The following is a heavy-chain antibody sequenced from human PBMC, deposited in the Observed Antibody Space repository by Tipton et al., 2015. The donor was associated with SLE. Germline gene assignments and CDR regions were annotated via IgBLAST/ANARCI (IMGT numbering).Heavy chain of an antibody. J-gene: IGHJ6*03. V-gene: IGHV4-34*01. CDR1: GVSINDYY. D-gene: IGHD6-6*01. CDR3: ARVRAARHLILGGYYYYMDF. Sequence: TLSLTCTVSGVSINDYYWSWIRQPPGKGLEWIGEINYSGSTNYNPSLKSRVTISVDTSKSQFSLNLSSVTAADTAVYYCARVRAARHLILGGYYYYMDFWGKGTTVTVSS. CDR2: INYSGST.